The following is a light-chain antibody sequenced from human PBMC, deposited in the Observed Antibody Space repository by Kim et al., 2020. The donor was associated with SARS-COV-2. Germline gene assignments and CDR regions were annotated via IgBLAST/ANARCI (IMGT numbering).Light chain of an antibody. CDR1: SGHSSYI. Sequence: QLVLTQSSSASASPGSSVKLTCTLSSGHSSYIIAWHQQQPWKAPRYLMKLEGSGSYNKGSGVPDRFSGSSSGADRYLTISNLQSDDEADYYCETWDSNTRVFGGGTQLTVL. CDR2: LEGSGSY. J-gene: IGLJ3*02. V-gene: IGLV4-60*03. CDR3: ETWDSNTRV.